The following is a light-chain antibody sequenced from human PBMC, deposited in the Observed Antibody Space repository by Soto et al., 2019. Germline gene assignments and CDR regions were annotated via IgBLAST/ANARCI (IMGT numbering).Light chain of an antibody. J-gene: IGKJ3*01. V-gene: IGKV2-30*01. CDR2: KVS. Sequence: DVVMTQSPLSLPVTLGQPASISCRSSQSLVSSDGNTYLNWFQQRPGQSPRRLIYKVSNRDSGVPDRFSGSGSGTDFTLKISRVEADDVGVYYCLQATRWPPFTFGPGTKVDFK. CDR1: QSLVSSDGNTY. CDR3: LQATRWPPFT.